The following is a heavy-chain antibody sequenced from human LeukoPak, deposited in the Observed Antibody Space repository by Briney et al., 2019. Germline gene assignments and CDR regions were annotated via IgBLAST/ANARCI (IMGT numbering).Heavy chain of an antibody. Sequence: ASVKVSCEASGYTFTSYDINWVRQATGQGLEWMGRMNPNSGNTGYAQKFQGRVTMTRNTSISTAYMELSSLRSEDTAVYYCARGRVSPFPHHSFDYWGQGTLVTVSS. CDR1: GYTFTSYD. D-gene: IGHD5/OR15-5a*01. V-gene: IGHV1-8*01. J-gene: IGHJ4*02. CDR3: ARGRVSPFPHHSFDY. CDR2: MNPNSGNT.